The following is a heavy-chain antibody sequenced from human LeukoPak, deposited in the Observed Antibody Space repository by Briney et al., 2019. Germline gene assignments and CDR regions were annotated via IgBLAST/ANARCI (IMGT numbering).Heavy chain of an antibody. CDR1: GGSISSYY. Sequence: KPSETLSLTCTVSGGSISSYYWRWIRQPPGKGLEWIGYIYYSGSTNYNPSLNSRVTISVDTSKNQFSLTLSSVTAADTAVYYCARGPDWFDPWGQGTLVTVSS. V-gene: IGHV4-59*01. CDR2: IYYSGST. J-gene: IGHJ5*02. CDR3: ARGPDWFDP.